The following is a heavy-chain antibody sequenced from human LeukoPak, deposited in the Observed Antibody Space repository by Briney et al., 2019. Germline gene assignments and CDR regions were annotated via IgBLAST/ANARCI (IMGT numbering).Heavy chain of an antibody. CDR3: ARMPFD. Sequence: ASVKVSCKASGYTFTSYAMNWVRQAPGQGLEWMGGIIPIFGTANYAQKFQGRVTITADESTSTAYMELSSLRSGDTAVYYCARMPFDWGQGTLVTVSS. CDR1: GYTFTSYA. CDR2: IIPIFGTA. D-gene: IGHD2-2*01. J-gene: IGHJ4*02. V-gene: IGHV1-69*13.